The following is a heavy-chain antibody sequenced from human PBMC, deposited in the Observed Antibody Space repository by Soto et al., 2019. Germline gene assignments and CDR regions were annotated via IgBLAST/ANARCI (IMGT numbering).Heavy chain of an antibody. J-gene: IGHJ4*02. CDR3: AKDPYRYSPDHYYFDY. D-gene: IGHD5-18*01. CDR1: GFTFSSYA. CDR2: ISGSGGST. V-gene: IGHV3-23*01. Sequence: GGSLRLSCAASGFTFSSYAMSWVRQAPGKGLEWVSAISGSGGSTYYADSVKGRFTISRDNSKNTLYLQMNSLRAEDTAVYYFAKDPYRYSPDHYYFDYWGQGTLVTV.